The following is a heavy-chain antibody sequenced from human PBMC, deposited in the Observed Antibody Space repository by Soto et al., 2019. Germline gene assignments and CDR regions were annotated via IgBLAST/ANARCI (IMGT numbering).Heavy chain of an antibody. CDR3: ARGLLLWYGELSRRGDHDYFLDV. CDR2: INDSGST. CDR1: GGSFSGYQ. J-gene: IGHJ6*03. D-gene: IGHD3-10*01. V-gene: IGHV4-34*01. Sequence: QVQLQQWGAGLLKPSEILSLTCAVYGGSFSGYQWSWIRQPPGKGLEWIGEINDSGSTTYNPSLKSRVTISVDTSKNQVSLKLSSVTAADTAVYYCARGLLLWYGELSRRGDHDYFLDVWGKGTTVTVSS.